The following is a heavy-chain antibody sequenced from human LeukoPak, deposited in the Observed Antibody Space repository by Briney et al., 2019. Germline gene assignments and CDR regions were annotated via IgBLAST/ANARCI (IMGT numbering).Heavy chain of an antibody. CDR3: ARGGFVRQLVKFDP. D-gene: IGHD6-13*01. J-gene: IGHJ5*02. V-gene: IGHV1-2*02. CDR2: INPNSGGT. Sequence: ASVKVSCKASGYTFTSYYMHWVRQAPGQGLEWMGWINPNSGGTNYAQKFQGRVTMTRDTSISTAYMELSRLRSDDTAVYYCARGGFVRQLVKFDPWGQGTLVTVSS. CDR1: GYTFTSYY.